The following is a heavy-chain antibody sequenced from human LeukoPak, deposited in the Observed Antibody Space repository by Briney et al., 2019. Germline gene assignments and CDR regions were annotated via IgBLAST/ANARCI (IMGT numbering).Heavy chain of an antibody. J-gene: IGHJ4*02. V-gene: IGHV3-7*01. CDR3: AKDAQRGFDYSNSLDK. Sequence: GGSLRLSCAASGFTFSSYWMSWVRQAPGKGLEWVATIKQDGSEKHHVDSVKGRFTISRDNFQRTVYLQMDSLRAEDTAVYYCAKDAQRGFDYSNSLDKWGQGTLVTVSS. CDR1: GFTFSSYW. D-gene: IGHD4-11*01. CDR2: IKQDGSEK.